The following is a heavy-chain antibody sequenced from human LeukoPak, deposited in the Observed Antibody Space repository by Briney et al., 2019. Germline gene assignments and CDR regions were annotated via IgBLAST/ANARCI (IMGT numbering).Heavy chain of an antibody. CDR2: IWFDGINT. Sequence: PGGSLRLSCAASGFTFSGYPIHWVRQAPGKGLEWVAVIWFDGINTNHADSVKGRFTVSRDNSKNTLFLQMNSLRAEDTAVYFCVRDYCSGGSCYESKWFDPWGQGTLVTVSS. J-gene: IGHJ5*02. CDR1: GFTFSGYP. D-gene: IGHD2-15*01. CDR3: VRDYCSGGSCYESKWFDP. V-gene: IGHV3-33*01.